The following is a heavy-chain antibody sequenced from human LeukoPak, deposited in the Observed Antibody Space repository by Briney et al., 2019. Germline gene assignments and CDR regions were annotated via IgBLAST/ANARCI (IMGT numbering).Heavy chain of an antibody. D-gene: IGHD3-3*02. CDR3: ASPGPHLAPPHNGVDV. V-gene: IGHV1-2*02. CDR2: INPNSGGT. CDR1: GHTFTGYY. J-gene: IGHJ6*02. Sequence: ASVKVSCKASGHTFTGYYMHWVRQAPGQGLEWMGWINPNSGGTNYAQKFQGRVTMTRDTSISTAYMELSSLRSDDTAVYYCASPGPHLAPPHNGVDVWGQGTTVTVSS.